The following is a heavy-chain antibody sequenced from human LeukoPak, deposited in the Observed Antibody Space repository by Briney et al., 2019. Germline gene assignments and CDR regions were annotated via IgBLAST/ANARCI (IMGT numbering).Heavy chain of an antibody. CDR2: INHSGST. J-gene: IGHJ6*02. D-gene: IGHD6-25*01. Sequence: SETLSLTCAVYGESFSGYYWSWIRQPPGKGLEWIGEINHSGSTNYNPSLKSRVTISVDTSKNQFSLKLSSVTAADTAVYYCARWGSGLYYYYGMDVWGQGTTVTVSS. V-gene: IGHV4-34*01. CDR3: ARWGSGLYYYYGMDV. CDR1: GESFSGYY.